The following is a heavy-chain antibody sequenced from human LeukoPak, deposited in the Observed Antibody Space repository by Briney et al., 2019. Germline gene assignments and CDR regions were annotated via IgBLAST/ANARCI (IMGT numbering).Heavy chain of an antibody. CDR3: AKGAGYSSGWYEY. J-gene: IGHJ4*02. CDR1: GFTFNNYG. CDR2: ISYDGRNI. D-gene: IGHD6-19*01. V-gene: IGHV3-30*18. Sequence: GGSLRLSCAASGFTFNNYGMHWVRQAPGKGLEWVAVISYDGRNIHYPDSVKGRFTISRDNAKNSLYLQMNSLRAEDTALYYCAKGAGYSSGWYEYWGQGTLVTVSS.